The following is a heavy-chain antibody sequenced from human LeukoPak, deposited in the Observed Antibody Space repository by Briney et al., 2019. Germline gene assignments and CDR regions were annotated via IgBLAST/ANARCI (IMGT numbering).Heavy chain of an antibody. Sequence: GASVKVSCKASGYTFTGYYMHWVRQAPGQGLEWMGWIDPNSGGTNYAQKFQGRVTMTRDTSISTAYMELSRLRSDDTAVYYCARDIEWELRRDAFDIWGQGTMVTVSS. D-gene: IGHD1-26*01. J-gene: IGHJ3*02. CDR3: ARDIEWELRRDAFDI. V-gene: IGHV1-2*02. CDR2: IDPNSGGT. CDR1: GYTFTGYY.